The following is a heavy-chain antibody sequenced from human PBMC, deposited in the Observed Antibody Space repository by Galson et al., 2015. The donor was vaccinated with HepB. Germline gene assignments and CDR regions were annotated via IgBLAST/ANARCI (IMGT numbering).Heavy chain of an antibody. CDR2: ISGSGGST. CDR3: AKGFYDYVWGSYRYILIDY. CDR1: GFTFSSYA. D-gene: IGHD3-16*02. V-gene: IGHV3-23*01. J-gene: IGHJ4*02. Sequence: SLRLSCAASGFTFSSYAMSWVRQAPGKGLEWVSAISGSGGSTYYADSVKGRFTISRDNSKNTLYLQMNSLRAEDTAVYYCAKGFYDYVWGSYRYILIDYWGQGTLVTVSS.